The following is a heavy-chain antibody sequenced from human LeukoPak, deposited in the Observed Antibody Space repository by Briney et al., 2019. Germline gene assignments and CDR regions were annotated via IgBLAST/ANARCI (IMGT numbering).Heavy chain of an antibody. Sequence: GGSLRLSCAASGFSFSDYWMSWVRQAPGKGLEWVANISHDGSEKHYVDSVKGRFTISRDNAKNSLSLQMTSLRDVDTALYYCGRRGSLSDYWGQGSLVSVSS. CDR2: ISHDGSEK. D-gene: IGHD3-10*01. CDR3: GRRGSLSDY. CDR1: GFSFSDYW. J-gene: IGHJ4*02. V-gene: IGHV3-7*01.